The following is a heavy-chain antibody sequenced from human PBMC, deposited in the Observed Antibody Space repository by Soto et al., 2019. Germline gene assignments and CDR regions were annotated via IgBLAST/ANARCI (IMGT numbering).Heavy chain of an antibody. V-gene: IGHV1-18*01. CDR1: GYTFTRYG. CDR3: ARHDSSGYYYYFDY. CDR2: ISAYNGNT. Sequence: ASVKGSCEASGYTFTRYGISWVRQAPGQGLEWMGWISAYNGNTNYAQKLQGRVTMTTDTSTSTAYMELRSLRSDDTAVYYCARHDSSGYYYYFDYWGQGTLVTVSS. J-gene: IGHJ4*02. D-gene: IGHD3-22*01.